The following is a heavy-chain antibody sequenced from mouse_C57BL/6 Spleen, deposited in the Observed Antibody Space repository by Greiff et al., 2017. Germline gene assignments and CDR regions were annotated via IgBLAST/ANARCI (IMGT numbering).Heavy chain of an antibody. CDR3: ARLMDAMDY. J-gene: IGHJ4*01. CDR1: GFTFSSYG. Sequence: EVKLVESGGDLVKPGGSLKLSCAASGFTFSSYGMSWVRQTPDKRLEWVATISSGGSYTYYPDSVKGRFTISRDNAKNTLYLQMSSLKSEDTAMYYCARLMDAMDYWGQGTSVTVSS. CDR2: ISSGGSYT. V-gene: IGHV5-6*02. D-gene: IGHD1-1*02.